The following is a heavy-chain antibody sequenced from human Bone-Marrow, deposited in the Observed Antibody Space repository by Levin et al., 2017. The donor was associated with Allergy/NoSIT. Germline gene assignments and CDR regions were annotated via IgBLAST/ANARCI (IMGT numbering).Heavy chain of an antibody. Sequence: SQTLSLTCTVSGGSISSYYWSWIRQPPGKGLEWIGYIYYSGSTNYNPSLKSRVTISEDTSKNQFSLKLSSVTAADTAVYYCARGVPAIYGSGAFDVWGQGTMVTVSS. CDR1: GGSISSYY. V-gene: IGHV4-59*01. CDR2: IYYSGST. J-gene: IGHJ3*01. D-gene: IGHD3-10*01. CDR3: ARGVPAIYGSGAFDV.